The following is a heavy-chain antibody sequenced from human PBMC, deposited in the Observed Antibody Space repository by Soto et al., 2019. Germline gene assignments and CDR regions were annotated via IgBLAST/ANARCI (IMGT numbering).Heavy chain of an antibody. V-gene: IGHV2-5*02. CDR2: LYWDDDK. CDR3: ARTSVNWASPGLVDY. Sequence: QITLKESGPTLVKPTQTLTLTCTFSGFSLSTSGVGVGWIRQPPGKALEWLAFLYWDDDKRYSPSLKSRLTTPTHTSNNPVLLTMTDSAPVDTATYYGARTSVNWASPGLVDYWGQGTLVTVAS. D-gene: IGHD1-1*01. J-gene: IGHJ4*02. CDR1: GFSLSTSGVG.